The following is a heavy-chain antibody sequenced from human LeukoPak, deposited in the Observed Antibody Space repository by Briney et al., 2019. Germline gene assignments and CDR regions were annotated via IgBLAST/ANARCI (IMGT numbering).Heavy chain of an antibody. J-gene: IGHJ4*02. V-gene: IGHV3-23*01. Sequence: GGSLRLSCAASGFTFSSYAMSWVRQAPGKGLEWVSAISGSGGSTFYADSMKGRFTISRDNSKNTLYLQMHSLRAEDTAVYYCAKVMYSSSWYYFDYWGQGTLVTVPS. CDR3: AKVMYSSSWYYFDY. CDR1: GFTFSSYA. D-gene: IGHD6-13*01. CDR2: ISGSGGST.